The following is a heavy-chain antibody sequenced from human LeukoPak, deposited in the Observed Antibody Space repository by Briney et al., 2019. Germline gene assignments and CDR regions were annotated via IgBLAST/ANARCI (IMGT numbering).Heavy chain of an antibody. D-gene: IGHD3-22*01. CDR2: IHYSGNT. CDR3: ARTCGRRPVDPGTSGYIDS. CDR1: GGSISSSPCY. J-gene: IGHJ4*02. V-gene: IGHV4-39*01. Sequence: SETLSLTCTVSGGSISSSPCYWDWIRQPPGKGLEWIGAIHYSGNTNYNPSLRGRGIVSVDTSRNQLSLKLSSVTAADTAMYFCARTCGRRPVDPGTSGYIDSWGQGNLVTVSS.